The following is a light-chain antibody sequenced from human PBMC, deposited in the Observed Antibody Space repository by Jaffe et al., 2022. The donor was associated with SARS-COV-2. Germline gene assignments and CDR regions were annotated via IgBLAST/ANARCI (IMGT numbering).Light chain of an antibody. J-gene: IGLJ2*01. CDR2: DDT. V-gene: IGLV1-40*01. CDR1: SSNIGAGYD. Sequence: QSVLTQPPSVSEAPGQRITISCTGSSSNIGAGYDVNWYQHLPGAAPKLLIYDDTKRPSGVPGRFSGSKSGTSASLAITGLQPEDEADYYCQSYDNALGVSLFGTGTKLIVL. CDR3: QSYDNALGVSL.